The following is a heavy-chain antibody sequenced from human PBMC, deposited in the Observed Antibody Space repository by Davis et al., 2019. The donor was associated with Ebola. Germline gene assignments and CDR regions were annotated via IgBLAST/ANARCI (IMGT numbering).Heavy chain of an antibody. V-gene: IGHV5-51*01. CDR2: IYPGDSDT. CDR3: ARRVDAFDI. J-gene: IGHJ3*02. Sequence: GESLKISCKGSGYSFASYWIGWVRQMPGKGLECMGIIYPGDSDTRYSPSFQGQVTISADKSISTAYLQWSSLKASDSARYYCARRVDAFDIWGQGTMVTVSS. CDR1: GYSFASYW.